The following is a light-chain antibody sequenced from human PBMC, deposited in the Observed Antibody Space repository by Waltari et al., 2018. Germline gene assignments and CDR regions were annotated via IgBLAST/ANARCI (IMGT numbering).Light chain of an antibody. CDR2: DAS. CDR3: QQYYNTPWT. V-gene: IGKV3-11*01. J-gene: IGKJ1*01. CDR1: QSVSSY. Sequence: EIVLTQSPATLSLSPGERATLSCRASQSVSSYLAWYQQKPGQAPRLLIYDASNRATGIPARFSGSGSGTDFTLTISSLQADDVAVYYCQQYYNTPWTFGQGTRVEIK.